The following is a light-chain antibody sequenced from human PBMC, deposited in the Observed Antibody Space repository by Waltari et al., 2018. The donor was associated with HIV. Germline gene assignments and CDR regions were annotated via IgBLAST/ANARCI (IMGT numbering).Light chain of an antibody. CDR1: QSVSSN. CDR3: QQYNNWPPYT. CDR2: GAS. V-gene: IGKV3-15*01. J-gene: IGKJ2*01. Sequence: ELLMPQSPPTLSFSPGERSTLSSRASQSVSSNLAWYQQKPGQAPRLLIYGASTRATGIPARFSGSGSGTEFTLTISSLQSEDFAVYYCQQYNNWPPYTFGQGTKLEIK.